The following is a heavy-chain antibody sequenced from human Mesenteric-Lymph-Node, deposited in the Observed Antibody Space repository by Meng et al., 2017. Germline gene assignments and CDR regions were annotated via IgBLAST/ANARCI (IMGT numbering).Heavy chain of an antibody. CDR1: GGSISSINW. D-gene: IGHD6-13*01. V-gene: IGHV4-4*02. CDR2: IYHSGST. CDR3: ARVAAAGNEWFDP. Sequence: QVQLQASGPGLVQPSEPPALTCAVSGGSISSINWWTWVRQPPGKGLEWIGEIYHSGSTNYNPSLKSRVNISVDKSKNQFSLKLSSVTAADTAVYYCARVAAAGNEWFDPWGQGTLVTVSS. J-gene: IGHJ5*02.